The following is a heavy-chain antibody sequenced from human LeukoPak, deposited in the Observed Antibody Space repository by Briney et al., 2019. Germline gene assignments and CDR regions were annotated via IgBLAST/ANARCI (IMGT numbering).Heavy chain of an antibody. D-gene: IGHD4-17*01. V-gene: IGHV3-11*01. CDR3: AREAAYGDYVEAFDI. CDR1: GFTFSDYY. Sequence: GGSLRLSCAASGFTFSDYYMSWIRQAPGKGLEWVSYISSSGSTIYYADSVKGRFTISRDNAKNSLYLQMNSLRAEDTAVYYCAREAAYGDYVEAFDIWGQGTMVTVSP. J-gene: IGHJ3*02. CDR2: ISSSGSTI.